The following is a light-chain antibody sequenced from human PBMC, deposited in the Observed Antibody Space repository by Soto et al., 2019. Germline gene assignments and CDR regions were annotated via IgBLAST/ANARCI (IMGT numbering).Light chain of an antibody. J-gene: IGKJ5*01. CDR2: DAS. V-gene: IGKV3D-11*01. Sequence: EIVLTQSPATLSLSPGERATLSCRASQGVSSYLAWYQQKPGQAPRLLIYDASNRATGIPARFSGSGPGTDFTLTISSLEPEDFAVYYCQQYNNWPFSFGQGTRLEIK. CDR1: QGVSSY. CDR3: QQYNNWPFS.